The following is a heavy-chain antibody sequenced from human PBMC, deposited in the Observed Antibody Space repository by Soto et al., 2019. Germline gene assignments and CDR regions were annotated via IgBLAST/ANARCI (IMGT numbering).Heavy chain of an antibody. J-gene: IGHJ3*02. CDR1: GGTFSSYA. Sequence: ASVQVSCKASGGTFSSYAISWVRQAPGQGLEWMGGIIPIFGTANYAQKFQGRVTITADESTSTAYMELSSLRPEDTAVYYCARDPRITMVQGVIGRQAFDIWGQGTMVTVSS. V-gene: IGHV1-69*13. CDR3: ARDPRITMVQGVIGRQAFDI. D-gene: IGHD3-10*01. CDR2: IIPIFGTA.